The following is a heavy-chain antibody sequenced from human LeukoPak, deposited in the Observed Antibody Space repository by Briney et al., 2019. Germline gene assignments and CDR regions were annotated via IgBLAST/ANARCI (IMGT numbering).Heavy chain of an antibody. CDR1: GYSFTSYD. J-gene: IGHJ5*02. Sequence: GASVKVSCKASGYSFTSYDINWERQATGQGLEWMGWMNPNSGNTGSAQRFQGRITMARDTSISTAYMELSSLRSEDTAVYYCARGPLVRLPSSFDPWGQGTLVTVSS. V-gene: IGHV1-8*01. CDR2: MNPNSGNT. D-gene: IGHD3-16*02. CDR3: ARGPLVRLPSSFDP.